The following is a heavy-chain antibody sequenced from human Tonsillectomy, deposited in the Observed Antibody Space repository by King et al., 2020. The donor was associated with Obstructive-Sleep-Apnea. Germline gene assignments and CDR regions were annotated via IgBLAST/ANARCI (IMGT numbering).Heavy chain of an antibody. D-gene: IGHD2-21*02. J-gene: IGHJ4*02. Sequence: VQLVESGGGVVQPGTSLRLSCAASGFTFSSDGMHWVRQAPGKGLEWVAFIRNDGGNEYYADSVKGRFTISRDNSKNTLYLQMNRLKVEDTALFYCAKSSGRGDWAPFDYWGQGTLVTVSS. CDR3: AKSSGRGDWAPFDY. V-gene: IGHV3-30*02. CDR2: IRNDGGNE. CDR1: GFTFSSDG.